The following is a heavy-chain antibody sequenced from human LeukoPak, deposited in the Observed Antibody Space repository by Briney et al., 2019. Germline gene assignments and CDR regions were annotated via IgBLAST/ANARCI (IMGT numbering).Heavy chain of an antibody. J-gene: IGHJ4*02. CDR3: VKEGRLTVAAVVVENYFDY. D-gene: IGHD3-22*01. Sequence: PGGSLRLSCAGSGFTFNRAAMSWVRQAPGKGLEWVSGISGSGGDTYYSDSVKGRFTISRDNAKTTVYLQMNSLRTEDTAEYYCVKEGRLTVAAVVVENYFDYWGQGTPVTVSA. CDR2: ISGSGGDT. V-gene: IGHV3-23*01. CDR1: GFTFNRAA.